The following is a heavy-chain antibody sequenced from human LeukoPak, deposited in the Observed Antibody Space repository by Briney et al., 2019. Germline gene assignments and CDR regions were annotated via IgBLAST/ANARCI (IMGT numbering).Heavy chain of an antibody. D-gene: IGHD3-10*01. CDR3: ARAPGGGDYVGSGSYYPNYYYYGMDV. J-gene: IGHJ6*02. CDR2: IYYSGST. Sequence: PSETLSLTCTVSGGSISSGGYYWSWIRQHPGKGLEWIGYIYYSGSTYYNPSLKSRVTISVDTSKNQFSLKLSSVTAADTAVYYWARAPGGGDYVGSGSYYPNYYYYGMDVWGQGTTVTVSS. V-gene: IGHV4-31*03. CDR1: GGSISSGGYY.